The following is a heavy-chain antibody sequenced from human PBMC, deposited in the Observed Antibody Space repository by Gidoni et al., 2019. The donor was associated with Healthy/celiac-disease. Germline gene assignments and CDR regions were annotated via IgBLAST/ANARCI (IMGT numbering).Heavy chain of an antibody. D-gene: IGHD3-22*01. CDR2: IDSGGST. Sequence: EVQLVVSGGGLIQRGGSLRLSCAASGSSVTSNYMSWVRQAPGTGLEWVLVIDSGGSTYYADSVKGRFTISRDNSKNTLYLQMNSLRAEDTAVYYCASGIYYDSSGKTDYWGQGTLVTVSS. CDR1: GSSVTSNY. J-gene: IGHJ4*02. V-gene: IGHV3-53*01. CDR3: ASGIYYDSSGKTDY.